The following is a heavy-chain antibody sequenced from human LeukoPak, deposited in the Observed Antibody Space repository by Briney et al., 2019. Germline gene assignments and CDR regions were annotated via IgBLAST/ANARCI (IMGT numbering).Heavy chain of an antibody. Sequence: SETLSLTCTVSGGSISSSSYYWGWIRQPPGKGLEWIGSIYYSGSTYYNPSLKSRVTISVDTSKNQFSLKLSSVTAADTAVYYCARGGSGWPQTYYYDYYYMDVWGKGTTVTISS. CDR2: IYYSGST. V-gene: IGHV4-39*07. D-gene: IGHD6-19*01. J-gene: IGHJ6*03. CDR1: GGSISSSSYY. CDR3: ARGGSGWPQTYYYDYYYMDV.